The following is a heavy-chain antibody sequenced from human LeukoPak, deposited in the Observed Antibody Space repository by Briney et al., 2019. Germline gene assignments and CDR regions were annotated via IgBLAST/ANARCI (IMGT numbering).Heavy chain of an antibody. CDR1: GGSISSKNW. V-gene: IGHV4-4*02. J-gene: IGHJ4*02. D-gene: IGHD3-10*01. Sequence: PSETLSLTCAVSGGSISSKNWWIWVRQPPEKGLEWIGEIYHTGSTNYNPSLKSRVTMSVDKSKNQFSLKLSSVTAADTAVYYCARDAYGSGSYYVFFDYWGQGTLVTISS. CDR3: ARDAYGSGSYYVFFDY. CDR2: IYHTGST.